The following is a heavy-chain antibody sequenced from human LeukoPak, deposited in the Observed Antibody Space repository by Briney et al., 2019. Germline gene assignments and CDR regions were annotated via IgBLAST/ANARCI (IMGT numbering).Heavy chain of an antibody. J-gene: IGHJ4*02. V-gene: IGHV1-69*06. D-gene: IGHD4-23*01. Sequence: ASVKVSCKASGGTFSSYAISWVRQAPGQGLEWMGGIIPIFGTANYAQKFQGRVTITADKSTSTAYMELSSLRSEDTAVYYCARGAYGGNSGYFDYWGQGTLVTVSS. CDR2: IIPIFGTA. CDR1: GGTFSSYA. CDR3: ARGAYGGNSGYFDY.